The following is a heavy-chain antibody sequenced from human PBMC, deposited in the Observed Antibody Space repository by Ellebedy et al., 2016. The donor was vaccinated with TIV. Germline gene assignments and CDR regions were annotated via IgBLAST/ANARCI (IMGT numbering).Heavy chain of an antibody. CDR1: GLTFSGYA. V-gene: IGHV3-30-3*01. Sequence: PGGSLRLSCAVSGLTFSGYAMQWVRQAPGKGLEWVAVISHDGSRKEYADSVKGRFTISRDNSRNTVYLQMNNLRAEDTAIYFCARDPVGVGPAFDVWGQGTMVTVSS. CDR2: ISHDGSRK. J-gene: IGHJ3*01. CDR3: ARDPVGVGPAFDV. D-gene: IGHD4-23*01.